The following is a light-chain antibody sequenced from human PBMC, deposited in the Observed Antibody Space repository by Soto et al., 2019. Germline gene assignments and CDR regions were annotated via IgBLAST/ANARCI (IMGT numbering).Light chain of an antibody. Sequence: EIVMTQSPATLSVSPGERATLSCRASQSVTSKLAWYQQKPGQAPRLLIYGASTRATGIPARFSGSGSGTEFTLTISSLQSEDFAVYYCQQYGNWPPITFGQGTRLEIK. CDR3: QQYGNWPPIT. V-gene: IGKV3-15*01. CDR1: QSVTSK. CDR2: GAS. J-gene: IGKJ5*01.